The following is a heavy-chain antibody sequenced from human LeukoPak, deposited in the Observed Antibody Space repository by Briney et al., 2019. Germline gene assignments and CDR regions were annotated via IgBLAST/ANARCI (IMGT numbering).Heavy chain of an antibody. CDR2: IYTSGST. CDR3: ARAEVTSKYFQH. V-gene: IGHV4-61*02. D-gene: IGHD2-21*02. CDR1: GGSISSGSYY. Sequence: PSEILSLTCTVSGGSISSGSYYWSWIRQPAGKGLEWIGRIYTSGSTNYNPSLKSRVTISVDTSKNQFSLKLSSVTAADTAVYYCARAEVTSKYFQHWGQGTLVTVSS. J-gene: IGHJ1*01.